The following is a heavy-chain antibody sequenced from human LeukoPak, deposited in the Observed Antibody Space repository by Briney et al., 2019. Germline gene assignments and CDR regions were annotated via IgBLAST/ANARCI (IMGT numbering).Heavy chain of an antibody. Sequence: GRPLRLSCAASGFTFTSYGIHWVRQAPGKGLEWVAVISYDGNNKYYADSVKGRFTISRDNSKNTLYLQMKSLRTEDTAVYYCATCAFSGSYYIFDYYGMDVWGQGTTVIVSS. CDR1: GFTFTSYG. D-gene: IGHD1-26*01. CDR3: ATCAFSGSYYIFDYYGMDV. CDR2: ISYDGNNK. J-gene: IGHJ6*02. V-gene: IGHV3-30*03.